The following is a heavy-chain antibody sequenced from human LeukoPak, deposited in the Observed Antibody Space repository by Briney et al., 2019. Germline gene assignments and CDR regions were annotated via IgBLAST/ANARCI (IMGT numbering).Heavy chain of an antibody. Sequence: GESLKISCKASGYSFTSYWIAWVRQMPGKGLEWMGITYPGGSDTRYSPSFQGQVTISADKSISTAYLQWSSLKASDTAMYYCARPAYCSGGSCYTDAFDIWGQGTMVTVSS. V-gene: IGHV5-51*01. J-gene: IGHJ3*02. CDR2: TYPGGSDT. D-gene: IGHD2-15*01. CDR3: ARPAYCSGGSCYTDAFDI. CDR1: GYSFTSYW.